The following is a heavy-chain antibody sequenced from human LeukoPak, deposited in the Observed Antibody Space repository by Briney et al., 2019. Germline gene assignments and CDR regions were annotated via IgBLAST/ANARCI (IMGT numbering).Heavy chain of an antibody. D-gene: IGHD6-13*01. CDR2: IIPILGIA. J-gene: IGHJ4*02. CDR1: GGTFSSYA. CDR3: ARDLGVSAAAGTG. V-gene: IGHV1-69*04. Sequence: SVKVSCKASGGTFSSYAISWVRQAPGQGLEWMGRIIPILGIANYAQKFQGRVTITADKSTSTAYMELSSLRSEDTAVYYCARDLGVSAAAGTGWGQGTLVTVSS.